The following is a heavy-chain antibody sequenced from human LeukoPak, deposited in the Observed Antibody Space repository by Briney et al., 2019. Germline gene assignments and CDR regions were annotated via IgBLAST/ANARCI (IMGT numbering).Heavy chain of an antibody. CDR1: GGPFSVYY. D-gene: IGHD1-26*01. J-gene: IGHJ3*02. CDR2: INHSGST. Sequence: PSETLSLTCAVYGGPFSVYYWSWIRQPPGKGLEWIGEINHSGSTNYNPSLKSRVTISVDTSKNQFSLKLSSVTAADTAVYYCARPVGATVFDIWGQGTMVTVSS. CDR3: ARPVGATVFDI. V-gene: IGHV4-34*01.